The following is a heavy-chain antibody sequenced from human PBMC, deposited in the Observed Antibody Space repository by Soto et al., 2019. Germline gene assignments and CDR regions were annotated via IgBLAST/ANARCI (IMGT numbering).Heavy chain of an antibody. J-gene: IGHJ5*02. CDR2: INAANGDT. Sequence: QVQLVQSGTEVKKPGASVKVSCKASGYTFTSYGIHWVRQAPGQRLEWMGWINAANGDTKYSPKFQGRVTITRCTSASTAYMELSSLRSEDTAVYYCVRSHVSATGIDWFDPWGQGTLVTVSS. V-gene: IGHV1-3*01. CDR1: GYTFTSYG. CDR3: VRSHVSATGIDWFDP. D-gene: IGHD6-13*01.